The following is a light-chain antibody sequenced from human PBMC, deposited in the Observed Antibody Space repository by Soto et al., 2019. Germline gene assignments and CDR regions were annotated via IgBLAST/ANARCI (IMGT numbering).Light chain of an antibody. J-gene: IGKJ2*01. V-gene: IGKV3-11*01. CDR3: QQRRNWYT. Sequence: EIVLTQSPATLSLSPGERATLSCRASQSVSSYLGWYQQKPGQAPRLLIYDASNRATGSPARFSGSGSGTDFTLTISSLEPEDFAVYYCQQRRNWYTFGQGTKLEIK. CDR2: DAS. CDR1: QSVSSY.